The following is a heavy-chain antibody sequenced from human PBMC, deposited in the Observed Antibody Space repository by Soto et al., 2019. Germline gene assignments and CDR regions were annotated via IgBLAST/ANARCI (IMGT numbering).Heavy chain of an antibody. Sequence: EVQLVESGGGLVQPGGSPRLSCAASGFTFSGYYMNWVRQAPGKGLEWISYISPSSSTIYYADSVKGRFTISRDNAKNSLYLQMISLRAEDTAIYYCAGARARSAFDIWGQGTMVTVSS. CDR3: AGARARSAFDI. V-gene: IGHV3-48*01. CDR2: ISPSSSTI. J-gene: IGHJ3*02. CDR1: GFTFSGYY.